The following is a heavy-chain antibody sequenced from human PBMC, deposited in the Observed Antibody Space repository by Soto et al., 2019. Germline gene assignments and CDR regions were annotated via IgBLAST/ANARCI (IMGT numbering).Heavy chain of an antibody. D-gene: IGHD1-26*01. V-gene: IGHV3-30*03. CDR1: GFTFSSYG. CDR2: ISHHGSNK. J-gene: IGHJ3*02. CDR3: ATGREGGSWVDACDR. Sequence: QVQLVESGGGVVQPGRSLRLSCEVSGFTFSSYGMHWVRQVPGKGLEWVAVISHHGSNKYFADSVKGRFTVSRDNPNNRLYLQMNSLRAEDTAVYYCATGREGGSWVDACDRWGQGTMVTVSS.